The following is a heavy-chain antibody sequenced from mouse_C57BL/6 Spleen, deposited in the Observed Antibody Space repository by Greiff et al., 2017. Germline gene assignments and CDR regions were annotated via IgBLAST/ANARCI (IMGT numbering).Heavy chain of an antibody. CDR3: ARNRSYDGTWFAY. J-gene: IGHJ3*01. CDR2: IWSGGST. V-gene: IGHV2-2*01. CDR1: GFSLTSDG. D-gene: IGHD2-12*01. Sequence: QVQLQQSGPGLVQPSQSLSITCTVSGFSLTSDGVHWVRQSPGKGPEWLGVIWSGGSTDYNAAFISRLSISKDNSKSQVFFKMNSLQAEDTAIYYCARNRSYDGTWFAYWGQGTLVTVSA.